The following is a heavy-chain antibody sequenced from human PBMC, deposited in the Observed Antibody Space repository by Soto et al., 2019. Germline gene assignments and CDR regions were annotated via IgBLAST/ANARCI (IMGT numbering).Heavy chain of an antibody. V-gene: IGHV3-30*18. J-gene: IGHJ4*02. CDR2: ISYDGSNK. Sequence: GGSLRLSCAASGFTFSSYGMHWVRQAPGKGLEWVAVISYDGSNKYYADSVKGRFTISRDNSKNTLYLQMNSLRAEDTAVYYCAKDFAFRDGYNYPGGYWGQGTLVTVSS. CDR1: GFTFSSYG. D-gene: IGHD5-12*01. CDR3: AKDFAFRDGYNYPGGY.